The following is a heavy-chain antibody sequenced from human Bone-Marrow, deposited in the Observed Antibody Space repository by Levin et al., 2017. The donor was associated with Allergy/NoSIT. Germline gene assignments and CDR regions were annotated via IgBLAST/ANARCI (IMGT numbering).Heavy chain of an antibody. V-gene: IGHV3-53*01. CDR1: GFPIRSTY. CDR2: LYSDGPT. Sequence: LSLTCAASGFPIRSTYMSWVRQAPGKGLEWVSVLYSDGPTYYADSVKGRFTISRDNSKNNLFLQMNTLTVEDTAVYYCVRDVVAGTRYFALWGRGTLVTVSS. CDR3: VRDVVAGTRYFAL. D-gene: IGHD6-19*01. J-gene: IGHJ2*01.